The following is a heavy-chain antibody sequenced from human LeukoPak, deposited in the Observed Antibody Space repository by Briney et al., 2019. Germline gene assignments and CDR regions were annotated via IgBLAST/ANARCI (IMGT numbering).Heavy chain of an antibody. D-gene: IGHD3-22*01. CDR3: ARDLYYYDSSGRFDP. Sequence: GGSLRLSCAASGFTFSSYWMHWVRQAPGKGLVWVSRINSDGSSTSYADSVKGRFTISRDNAKNTLHLQMNSLRAEDTAVYYCARDLYYYDSSGRFDPWGQGTLVTVSS. CDR2: INSDGSST. V-gene: IGHV3-74*01. J-gene: IGHJ5*02. CDR1: GFTFSSYW.